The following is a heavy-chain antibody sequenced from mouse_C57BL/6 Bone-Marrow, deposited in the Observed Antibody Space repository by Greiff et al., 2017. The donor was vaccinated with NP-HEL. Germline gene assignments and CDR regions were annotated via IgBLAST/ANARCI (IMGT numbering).Heavy chain of an antibody. Sequence: VKLMESGAELVRPGTSVKMSCKASGYTFTNYWIGWAKQRPGHGLEWIGDIYPGGGYTNYNEKFKGKATLTADKSSSTAYMQFSSLTSEDSAIYYCARLRGTGNYFDYWGQGTTLTVSS. CDR1: GYTFTNYW. CDR3: ARLRGTGNYFDY. V-gene: IGHV1-63*01. D-gene: IGHD4-1*01. J-gene: IGHJ2*01. CDR2: IYPGGGYT.